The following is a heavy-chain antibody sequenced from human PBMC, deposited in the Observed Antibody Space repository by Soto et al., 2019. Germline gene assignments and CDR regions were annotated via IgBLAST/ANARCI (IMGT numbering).Heavy chain of an antibody. CDR2: ISYDGSRK. CDR1: GFTFSNYA. D-gene: IGHD5-18*01. CDR3: AKTLGTARVSMYFYAIDV. V-gene: IGHV3-30*18. Sequence: VGSLRLSCAASGFTFSNYAMHWVRQAPGKGLEWVAVISYDGSRKYYADSVKGRFTISRDNSKNTLYLQMNGLGAEDTALFYCAKTLGTARVSMYFYAIDVWGQGATVTVSS. J-gene: IGHJ6*02.